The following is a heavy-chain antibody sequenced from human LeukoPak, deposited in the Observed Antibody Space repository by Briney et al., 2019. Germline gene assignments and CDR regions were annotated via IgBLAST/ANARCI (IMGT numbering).Heavy chain of an antibody. Sequence: SETLSLTCTVSGGSISSSSYYWGWIRQPPGKGLKWIGSIYYSGSTYYNPSLKSRVTISVDTSKNQFSLRLSSVTAADTAVYYCARIILGDYGGGFDYWGQGTLVTVSS. V-gene: IGHV4-39*07. CDR3: ARIILGDYGGGFDY. CDR1: GGSISSSSYY. CDR2: IYYSGST. J-gene: IGHJ4*02. D-gene: IGHD4-17*01.